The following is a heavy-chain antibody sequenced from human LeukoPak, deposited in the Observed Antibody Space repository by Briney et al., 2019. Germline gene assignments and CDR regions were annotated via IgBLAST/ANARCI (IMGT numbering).Heavy chain of an antibody. Sequence: PSETLSLTCTVSGGSVSSSSYYWGWIRQPPGKGLEWIGSIYYSGSTYYNPSLKSRVTISVDTSKNQFSLKLSSVTAADTAVYYCARQRRGVVPARLDYWGQGTLVIVSS. D-gene: IGHD2-2*01. CDR1: GGSVSSSSYY. CDR3: ARQRRGVVPARLDY. V-gene: IGHV4-39*01. CDR2: IYYSGST. J-gene: IGHJ4*02.